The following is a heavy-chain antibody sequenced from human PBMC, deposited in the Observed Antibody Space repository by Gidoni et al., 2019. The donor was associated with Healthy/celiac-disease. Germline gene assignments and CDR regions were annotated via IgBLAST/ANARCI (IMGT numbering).Heavy chain of an antibody. D-gene: IGHD2-2*01. CDR1: GYTFTSSY. CDR3: ARARIVVVPAATHGMDV. CDR2: INPSGGST. V-gene: IGHV1-46*03. J-gene: IGHJ6*02. Sequence: QVQLVQSGAEVKKPGASVKVSCKASGYTFTSSYMHWVRQAPGQGLEWMGIINPSGGSTSYAQKFQGRVTMTRDTSTSTVYMELSSLRSEDTAVYYCARARIVVVPAATHGMDVWGQGTTVTVSS.